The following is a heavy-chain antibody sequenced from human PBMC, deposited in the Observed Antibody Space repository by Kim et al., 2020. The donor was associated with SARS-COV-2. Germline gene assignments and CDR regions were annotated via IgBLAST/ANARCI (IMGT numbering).Heavy chain of an antibody. CDR1: GFTFSSYE. V-gene: IGHV3-48*03. Sequence: GGSLRLSCAASGFTFSSYEMNWVRQAPGKGLEWVSYISSSGSTIYYADSVKGRFTISRDNAKNSLYLQMNSLRAEDTAVYYCARVSGSYAPPGGWGQGTLVTVSS. J-gene: IGHJ4*02. CDR3: ARVSGSYAPPGG. D-gene: IGHD1-26*01. CDR2: ISSSGSTI.